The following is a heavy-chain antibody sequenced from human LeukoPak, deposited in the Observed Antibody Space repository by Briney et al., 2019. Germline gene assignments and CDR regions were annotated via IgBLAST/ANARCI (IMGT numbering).Heavy chain of an antibody. V-gene: IGHV4-39*07. J-gene: IGHJ6*02. CDR2: IYYSGST. CDR1: GGSISSGSYY. CDR3: ARGLVEIERRWYYYYYGMDV. D-gene: IGHD2-15*01. Sequence: PSETLSLTCTVSGGSISSGSYYWGWIRQPPGKGLEWIGSIYYSGSTYYNPSLKSRVTISVDTSKNQFSLKLSSVTAADTAVYYCARGLVEIERRWYYYYYGMDVWGQGTTVTVSS.